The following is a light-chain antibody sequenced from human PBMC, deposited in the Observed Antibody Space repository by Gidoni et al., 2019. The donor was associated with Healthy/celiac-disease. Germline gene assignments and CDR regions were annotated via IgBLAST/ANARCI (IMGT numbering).Light chain of an antibody. V-gene: IGLV2-23*01. CDR3: CSYAGSSLHSV. CDR1: SSDVGRYNL. CDR2: AGS. J-gene: IGLJ1*01. Sequence: QSALTQTASVSGSTGQSITISCTGTSSDVGRYNLVSWYQQHPGKAPKLMIYAGSKRPSGVSIRFSGSKSGNTASLTISGLQAEDEADYYCCSYAGSSLHSVFGTGTKVTVL.